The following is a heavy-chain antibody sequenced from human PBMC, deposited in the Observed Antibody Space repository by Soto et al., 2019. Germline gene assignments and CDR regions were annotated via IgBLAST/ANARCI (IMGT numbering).Heavy chain of an antibody. J-gene: IGHJ4*02. CDR2: IYPGDSDT. Sequence: GESLKISCNGSGYSFTIYWIGWVRQMPGKGLEWMGIIYPGDSDTRYSPSFQGRVTISADKSISTAYLQWSSLKASDTAMYYCARHGAYYYGSGSYSPDDYWGQGTLVTVSS. D-gene: IGHD3-10*01. V-gene: IGHV5-51*01. CDR1: GYSFTIYW. CDR3: ARHGAYYYGSGSYSPDDY.